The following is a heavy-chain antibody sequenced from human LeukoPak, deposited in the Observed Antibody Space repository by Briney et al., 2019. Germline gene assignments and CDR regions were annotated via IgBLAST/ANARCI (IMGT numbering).Heavy chain of an antibody. CDR3: ARVFLTSTITGAPTVHFDY. CDR2: LYYSGSP. D-gene: IGHD5/OR15-5a*01. J-gene: IGHJ4*02. V-gene: IGHV4-31*01. CDR1: GGSISSGHYS. Sequence: PSETLSLTCSVSGGSISSGHYSSGWIRRHRGEGLEGFGHLYYSGSPNCRPSFNSQVTRPRDTSKNHFPLRLPPVPAADAAVYYCARVFLTSTITGAPTVHFDYWGQGTLVTVSS.